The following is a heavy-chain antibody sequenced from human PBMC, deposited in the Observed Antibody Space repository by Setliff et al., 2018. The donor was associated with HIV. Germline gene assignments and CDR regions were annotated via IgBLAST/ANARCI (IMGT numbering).Heavy chain of an antibody. CDR2: GSYSGST. CDR3: ARFRGVHSSSLLDS. V-gene: IGHV4-39*01. D-gene: IGHD6-6*01. CDR1: SDSVSSSGYW. Sequence: PSETLSLTCTVSSDSVSSSGYWWGWIRQPPGKGLEWIGIGSYSGSTYYNPSLKSRVTISVDTSNNQLFLKVSSVTAADTAVYYCARFRGVHSSSLLDSWGQGTLVTVSS. J-gene: IGHJ4*02.